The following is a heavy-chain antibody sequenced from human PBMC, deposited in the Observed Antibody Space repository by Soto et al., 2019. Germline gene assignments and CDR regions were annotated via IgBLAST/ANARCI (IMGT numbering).Heavy chain of an antibody. CDR2: ISSNGGST. V-gene: IGHV3-64*02. CDR1: GFTFSSYA. Sequence: GGSLRLSCAASGFTFSSYAMHWVRQAPGKGLEYVSAISSNGGSTYYADSVKGRFTISRDNSKNTLYLQMGSLRAEDMAVYYCARGLVGATPSDAFDIWGQGTMVTVSS. CDR3: ARGLVGATPSDAFDI. D-gene: IGHD1-26*01. J-gene: IGHJ3*02.